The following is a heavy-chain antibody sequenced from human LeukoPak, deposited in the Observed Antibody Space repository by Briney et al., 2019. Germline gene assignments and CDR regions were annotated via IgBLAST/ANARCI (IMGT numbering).Heavy chain of an antibody. CDR3: ARDIGYCISGSCYPKWYDP. CDR2: IHPNSGGT. J-gene: IGHJ5*02. Sequence: ASVKVSCKASGYTFTGHFIHWVRQAPGQGLEWMGWIHPNSGGTNYGQKFQGRVTMTRDTSISTAYMELSSLRSDDTAVYYCARDIGYCISGSCYPKWYDPWGQGTLVTVSS. CDR1: GYTFTGHF. D-gene: IGHD2-2*01. V-gene: IGHV1-2*02.